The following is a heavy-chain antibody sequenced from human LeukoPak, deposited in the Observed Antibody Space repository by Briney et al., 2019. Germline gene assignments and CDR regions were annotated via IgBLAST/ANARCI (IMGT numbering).Heavy chain of an antibody. CDR2: ISGSGGST. D-gene: IGHD3-10*01. CDR1: GFTFSSYA. V-gene: IGHV3-23*01. CDR3: TTDKTFHYGSESYPFDY. Sequence: GGSLRLSCAASGFTFSSYAMSWVRQAPGKGLEWVSAISGSGGSTYYADSVKGRFTISRDNYKNTLYLQMNSLKPEDTAVYYCTTDKTFHYGSESYPFDYWGQGTLVTVSS. J-gene: IGHJ4*02.